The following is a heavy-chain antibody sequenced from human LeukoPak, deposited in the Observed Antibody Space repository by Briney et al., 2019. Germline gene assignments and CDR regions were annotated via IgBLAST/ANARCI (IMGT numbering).Heavy chain of an antibody. J-gene: IGHJ4*01. Sequence: GGSLRLSCAASGFAFSSYRMHWVRHAPGKGLVWVSHINNDGSATTYADSVKGRFTISRDNAKNTLYLQMNSLRAEDTAVYYCASSSPYYWGQGTLVTVSS. CDR3: ASSSPYY. CDR1: GFAFSSYR. V-gene: IGHV3-74*01. CDR2: INNDGSAT.